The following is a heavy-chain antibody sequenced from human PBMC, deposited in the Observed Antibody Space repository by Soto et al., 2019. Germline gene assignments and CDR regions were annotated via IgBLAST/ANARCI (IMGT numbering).Heavy chain of an antibody. V-gene: IGHV3-66*01. CDR3: ARTRYCSSTSCYAPWFDP. J-gene: IGHJ5*02. CDR2: IYSGGGT. D-gene: IGHD2-2*01. Sequence: GGSLRLSCAASGFTVSSNYMSWVRQAPGKGLEWVSVIYSGGGTYYADSVKGRFTISRDNSKNTLYLQMNSLRAEDTAVYYCARTRYCSSTSCYAPWFDPWGQGTLVTVSS. CDR1: GFTVSSNY.